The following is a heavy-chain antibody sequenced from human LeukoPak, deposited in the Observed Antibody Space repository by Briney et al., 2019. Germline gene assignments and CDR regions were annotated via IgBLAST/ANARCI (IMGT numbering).Heavy chain of an antibody. D-gene: IGHD3-10*01. Sequence: SETLSLTCTVSGGSISSSYGSCIRQPPGKGLEWIGYIYYSGSTNYNPSLKSRVTISLDTSKNQFSLKLNSLTAADTAVYYCARRVAGEASAFDIWDLGTTVTVSS. V-gene: IGHV4-59*01. CDR1: GGSISSSY. J-gene: IGHJ3*02. CDR2: IYYSGST. CDR3: ARRVAGEASAFDI.